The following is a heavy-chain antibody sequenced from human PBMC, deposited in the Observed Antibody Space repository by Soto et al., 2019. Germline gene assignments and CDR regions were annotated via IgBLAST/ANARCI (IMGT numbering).Heavy chain of an antibody. D-gene: IGHD3-22*01. J-gene: IGHJ4*02. V-gene: IGHV1-46*01. CDR3: ARSSVITPFDY. CDR2: INPSGGST. CDR1: GSTFSNYY. Sequence: ASLTFSCNTAGSTFSNYYMHWVLQAPGQGLEWMGIINPSGGSTNYAQKFQGRVTMTRDTSTTTSYMELSSLRSEDTAVYYCARSSVITPFDYWGQGTLVTVSS.